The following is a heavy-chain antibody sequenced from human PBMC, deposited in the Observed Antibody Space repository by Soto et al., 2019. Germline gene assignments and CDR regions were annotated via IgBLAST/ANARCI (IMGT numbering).Heavy chain of an antibody. J-gene: IGHJ4*02. CDR3: AGVYDFWSGYGNEYYFDY. D-gene: IGHD3-3*01. CDR2: IYYSGST. V-gene: IGHV4-59*01. CDR1: GGSISSYY. Sequence: SETLSLTCTVSGGSISSYYWSWIRQPPGKGLEWIGYIYYSGSTNYNPSLKSRVTISVDTSKNQFSLKLSSVTAADTAVYYCAGVYDFWSGYGNEYYFDYWGQGTLVTVSS.